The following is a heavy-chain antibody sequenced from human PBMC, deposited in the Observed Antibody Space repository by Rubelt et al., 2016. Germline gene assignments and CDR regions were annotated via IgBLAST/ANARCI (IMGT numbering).Heavy chain of an antibody. J-gene: IGHJ4*02. Sequence: TVSGGSISGYFWSWIRQPSGKGLEWIGYIYYSGSTNYNSSLKSRVTISVDTSKSQFSLRLSSVTAADTAVYYCASKLYDYPYYFDCWGQGTLVTVSS. D-gene: IGHD5-12*01. CDR3: ASKLYDYPYYFDC. V-gene: IGHV4-59*12. CDR2: IYYSGST. CDR1: GGSISGYF.